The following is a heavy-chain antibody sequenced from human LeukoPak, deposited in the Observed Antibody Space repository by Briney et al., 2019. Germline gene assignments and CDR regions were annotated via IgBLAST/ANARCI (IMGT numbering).Heavy chain of an antibody. D-gene: IGHD1-14*01. CDR3: ARGVEPLAANTLAY. CDR1: GFTVITND. J-gene: IGHJ4*02. CDR2: LYSDGNT. V-gene: IGHV3-53*01. Sequence: GGSLRLSCAASGFTVITNDMTWVRQAPGKGLKWVSVLYSDGNTKYADSVQGRFTISRDNSKGTLYLEMNSLSPDDTAVYYCARGVEPLAANTLAYWGQGTLVTVSS.